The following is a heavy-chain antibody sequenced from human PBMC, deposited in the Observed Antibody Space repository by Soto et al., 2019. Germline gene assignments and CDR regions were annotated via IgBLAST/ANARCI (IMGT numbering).Heavy chain of an antibody. J-gene: IGHJ6*04. D-gene: IGHD3-10*01. CDR3: ARGGFQHALDV. Sequence: EVQLVESGGGLVQPGGSLRLSCAASGFTFSNYWMYWVRQAPGKGLVWVSRVNNDGTDTTHADSVKGRFTISRDNAENTLYLQRNSLRAEDTAVYYCARGGFQHALDVWGKGSTVTVSS. CDR2: VNNDGTDT. CDR1: GFTFSNYW. V-gene: IGHV3-74*03.